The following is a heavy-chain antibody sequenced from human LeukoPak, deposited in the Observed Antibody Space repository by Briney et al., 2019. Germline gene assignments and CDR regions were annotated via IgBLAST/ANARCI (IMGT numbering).Heavy chain of an antibody. CDR3: ARDYYSGYDPEDRYYYYYMDV. CDR2: ISSSGSTI. J-gene: IGHJ6*03. Sequence: GGSLRLSCAASGFTFSSYEMNWVRQAPGKGLEWVSYISSSGSTIYYADSVKGRFTISRDNAKNSLYLQMNSLRAEDTAVYYCARDYYSGYDPEDRYYYYYMDVWGKGTTVTVSS. D-gene: IGHD5-12*01. CDR1: GFTFSSYE. V-gene: IGHV3-48*03.